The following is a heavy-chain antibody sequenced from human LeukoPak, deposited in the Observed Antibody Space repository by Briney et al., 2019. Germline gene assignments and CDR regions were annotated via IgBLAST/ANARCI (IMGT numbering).Heavy chain of an antibody. CDR3: ARDASCSGGNCYAWFDP. CDR1: GYTFTSYF. V-gene: IGHV1-46*01. J-gene: IGHJ5*02. D-gene: IGHD2-15*01. CDR2: IHPSGGSA. Sequence: GASVKVSCKASGYTFTSYFMHWVRQAPGQGLEWMGLIHPSGGSASYAQNFQGRVTMTRDTSTSTVYMELSSLRSEDTAVYYCARDASCSGGNCYAWFDPWGQGTQVSDSS.